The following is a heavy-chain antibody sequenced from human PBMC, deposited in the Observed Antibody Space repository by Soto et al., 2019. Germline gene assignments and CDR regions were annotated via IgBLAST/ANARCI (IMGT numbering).Heavy chain of an antibody. D-gene: IGHD2-15*01. Sequence: PGGSLRLSCAASGFTFSSYSMNWVRQAPGKGLEWVSSISSSSSYIYYADSVKGRFTISRDNAKNSLYLQMNSLEAADTATYYCARRGESTNWYIVDIPLDFWGQGTPVTVSS. CDR2: ISSSSSYI. CDR3: ARRGESTNWYIVDIPLDF. V-gene: IGHV3-21*04. CDR1: GFTFSSYS. J-gene: IGHJ4*02.